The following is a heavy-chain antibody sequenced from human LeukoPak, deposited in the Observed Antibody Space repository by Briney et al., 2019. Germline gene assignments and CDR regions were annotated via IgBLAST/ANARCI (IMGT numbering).Heavy chain of an antibody. CDR1: GFTFDDYA. CDR3: AKAPFSEDAFDI. J-gene: IGHJ3*02. CDR2: ISWNSGSI. Sequence: PGGSLRLSCAASGFTFDDYAMHWVRQAPGKGLEWVSGISWNSGSIGYADSVKGRFTISRDNAKNSLYLQMNSLRAEDTALYYCAKAPFSEDAFDIWGQGTMVTVSS. D-gene: IGHD1-14*01. V-gene: IGHV3-9*01.